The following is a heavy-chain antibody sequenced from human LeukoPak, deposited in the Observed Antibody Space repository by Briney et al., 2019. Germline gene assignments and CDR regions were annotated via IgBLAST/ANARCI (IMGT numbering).Heavy chain of an antibody. V-gene: IGHV1-18*01. CDR1: GYTFTSYG. Sequence: ASVKVSCKASGYTFTSYGISWVRQAPGQGLEWMGWISAYNGNTNYAQKLQGRVTMTTDTSTSTAYMELRSLRSDDTAVYYCVSATVRYSGYEEFDYWGQGTLVTVSS. J-gene: IGHJ4*02. D-gene: IGHD5-12*01. CDR3: VSATVRYSGYEEFDY. CDR2: ISAYNGNT.